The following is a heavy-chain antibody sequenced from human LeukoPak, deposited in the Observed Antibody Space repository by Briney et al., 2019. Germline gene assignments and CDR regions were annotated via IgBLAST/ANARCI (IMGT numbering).Heavy chain of an antibody. Sequence: SETLSLTCTVSGGSISSYYWSWIRQPPGKGLEWTGYIYYSGSTNYNPSLKSRVTISVDTSKNQFSLKLSSVTAADTAVYYCASTSVLRYFDWLPYPDYWGQGTLVTVSS. V-gene: IGHV4-59*08. D-gene: IGHD3-9*01. CDR3: ASTSVLRYFDWLPYPDY. CDR1: GGSISSYY. CDR2: IYYSGST. J-gene: IGHJ4*02.